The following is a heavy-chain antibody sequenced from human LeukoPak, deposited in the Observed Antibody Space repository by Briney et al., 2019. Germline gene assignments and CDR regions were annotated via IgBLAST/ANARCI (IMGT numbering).Heavy chain of an antibody. CDR1: GFTFKNYA. Sequence: GGSLRLSCVASGFTFKNYAMNWVRQAPGKGLEWVSSISSSSSYIYYADSVKGRFTISRDNAKNSLYLQMNSLRAEDTAVYYCARDSGVIEERIGAFDIWGQGTKVTVSS. CDR3: ARDSGVIEERIGAFDI. J-gene: IGHJ3*02. D-gene: IGHD1-26*01. CDR2: ISSSSSYI. V-gene: IGHV3-21*01.